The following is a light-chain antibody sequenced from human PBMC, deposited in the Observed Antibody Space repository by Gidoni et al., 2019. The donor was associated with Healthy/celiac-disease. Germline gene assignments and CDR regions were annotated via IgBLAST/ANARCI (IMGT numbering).Light chain of an antibody. CDR2: GAS. V-gene: IGKV3-15*01. CDR1: RNVSSN. CDR3: QQYNNWPPSMYT. Sequence: IVMTQSPATLSVSPGERATLSCRASRNVSSNFAWYQQKPGQAPRLLIYGASTRATGIPARFSGSGSGTEFTLTISSLQSEDFAVYYCQQYNNWPPSMYTFGQGTKLEIK. J-gene: IGKJ2*01.